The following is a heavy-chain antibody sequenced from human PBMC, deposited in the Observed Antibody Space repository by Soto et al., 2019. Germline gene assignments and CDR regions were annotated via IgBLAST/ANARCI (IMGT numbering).Heavy chain of an antibody. V-gene: IGHV3-15*01. D-gene: IGHD5-18*01. CDR2: IKSKTDGGTT. Sequence: EVQLVESGGGLVKPGGSLRLSCAASGFTFSNAWMSWVRQAPGKGLEWVGRIKSKTDGGTTDYAAPVKGRFTISRDDSKNTLYLQMNSLRAEDTAVYYCARERKGAGYSYKHGMDVWGQGTTVTVSS. CDR3: ARERKGAGYSYKHGMDV. CDR1: GFTFSNAW. J-gene: IGHJ6*02.